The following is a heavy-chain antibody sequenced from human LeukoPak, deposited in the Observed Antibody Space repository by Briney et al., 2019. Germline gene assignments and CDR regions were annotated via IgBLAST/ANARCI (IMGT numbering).Heavy chain of an antibody. CDR3: ARDYSYAMDV. V-gene: IGHV3-74*01. Sequence: GGSLRLSCAASGFTFSSYWMHWVRQAPGKGLVWVSHISGGGSSTSDAESVRGRFTISRDSAKNTLYLQMHSLRPEDTAVYYCARDYSYAMDVWGQGTTVTVSS. CDR1: GFTFSSYW. D-gene: IGHD2-21*01. CDR2: ISGGGSST. J-gene: IGHJ6*02.